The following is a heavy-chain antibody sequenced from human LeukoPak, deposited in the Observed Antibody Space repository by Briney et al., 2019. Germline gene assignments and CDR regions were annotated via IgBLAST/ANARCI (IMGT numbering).Heavy chain of an antibody. V-gene: IGHV3-48*03. D-gene: IGHD6-13*01. CDR2: ITGSGSTI. J-gene: IGHJ4*02. CDR3: ARDRVADSSSLRFDY. CDR1: GFTFSSYD. Sequence: GGSLRLSCAASGFTFSSYDMNWVRQAPGKGLEWVSYITGSGSTIYYADSVKGRFSISRDNAKNSLYLQMNSLRAEDTAVYYCARDRVADSSSLRFDYWGQGTLVTVS.